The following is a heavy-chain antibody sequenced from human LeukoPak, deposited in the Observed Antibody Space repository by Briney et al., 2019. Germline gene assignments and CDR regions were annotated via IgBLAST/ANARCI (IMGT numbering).Heavy chain of an antibody. D-gene: IGHD1-14*01. Sequence: ASVTVSCTASGYTFTSYDINWVRQATGQGLEWMGWMNPNSGNTGYAQKFQGRVTMTRNTSISTAYMELSSLRSEDTAVYYCARGGGNRARLPTHYWGQGNLVTVSS. CDR3: ARGGGNRARLPTHY. CDR2: MNPNSGNT. V-gene: IGHV1-8*01. J-gene: IGHJ4*02. CDR1: GYTFTSYD.